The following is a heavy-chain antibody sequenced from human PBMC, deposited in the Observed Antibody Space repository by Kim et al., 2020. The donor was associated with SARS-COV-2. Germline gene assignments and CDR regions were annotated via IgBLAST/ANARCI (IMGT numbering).Heavy chain of an antibody. Sequence: GGSLRLSCTASGFTFSGYSMNWVRQAPGKGLEWVSSISSGSTYKYYADSVKGRFTISRDNAKNSLYLQMDSLRAEDTSVYYCARGPRYIAEPGTLRDDY. CDR2: ISSGSTYK. D-gene: IGHD6-13*01. J-gene: IGHJ4*01. CDR1: GFTFSGYS. V-gene: IGHV3-21*01. CDR3: ARGPRYIAEPGTLRDDY.